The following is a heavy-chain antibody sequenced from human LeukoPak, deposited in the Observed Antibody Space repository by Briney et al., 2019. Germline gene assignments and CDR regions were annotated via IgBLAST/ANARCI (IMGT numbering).Heavy chain of an antibody. J-gene: IGHJ4*02. Sequence: GGSLRPSCAASGFTFGDFAMYWVRQAPGKGLEWVASILYDGSNDNYAASVKGRFTISRDNSKSTLYLQMDDLRDEDTAVYYCARDRLWFGDGSPFDYWGQGNLVTVSS. D-gene: IGHD3-10*01. CDR2: ILYDGSND. V-gene: IGHV3-30*04. CDR1: GFTFGDFA. CDR3: ARDRLWFGDGSPFDY.